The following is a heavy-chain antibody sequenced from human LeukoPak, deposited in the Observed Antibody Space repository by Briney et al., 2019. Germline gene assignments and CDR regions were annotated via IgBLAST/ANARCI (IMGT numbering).Heavy chain of an antibody. J-gene: IGHJ4*02. Sequence: GASVKVSCKASGYTFTGYYMHWVRQAPGQGLEWMGWINPNSGGTNYAQKFQGRVTMTRDTSISTAYMEPSRLRSDDTAVYYCARVGVLDILTGYLPDQAHLLPHYWGQGTLVTVSS. D-gene: IGHD3-9*01. CDR1: GYTFTGYY. CDR2: INPNSGGT. V-gene: IGHV1-2*02. CDR3: ARVGVLDILTGYLPDQAHLLPHY.